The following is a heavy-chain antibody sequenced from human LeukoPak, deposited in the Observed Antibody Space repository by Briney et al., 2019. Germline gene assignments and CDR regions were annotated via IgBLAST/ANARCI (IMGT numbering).Heavy chain of an antibody. CDR1: RFTLRYA. CDR3: VKDMFLGSWLVAGFDY. J-gene: IGHJ4*02. D-gene: IGHD6-19*01. V-gene: IGHV3-23*01. CDR2: ISDSIGST. Sequence: GGSLRLSCAASRFTLRYATSWVRQAPEKGLQWGSGISDSIGSTYYAASEKGRFTISRDNSKNTLYLKMNSLRAEDTAVYYCVKDMFLGSWLVAGFDYWGQGTLVTVSS.